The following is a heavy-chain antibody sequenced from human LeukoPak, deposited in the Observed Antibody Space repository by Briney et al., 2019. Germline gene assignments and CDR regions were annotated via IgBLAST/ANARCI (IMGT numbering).Heavy chain of an antibody. CDR2: INHSGST. D-gene: IGHD3-22*01. V-gene: IGHV4-34*01. CDR3: ARELPSKWLLLLRAEDHAFDI. J-gene: IGHJ3*02. CDR1: GGSFSGYY. Sequence: PSETLSLTCAVYGGSFSGYYWSWIRQPPGKGLEWIGEINHSGSTNYNPSLKGRVTISVDTSKNQFSLKLSSVTAADTAVYYCARELPSKWLLLLRAEDHAFDIWGQGTMVTVSS.